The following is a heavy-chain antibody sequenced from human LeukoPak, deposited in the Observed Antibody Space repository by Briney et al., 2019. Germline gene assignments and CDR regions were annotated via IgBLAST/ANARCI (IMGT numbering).Heavy chain of an antibody. V-gene: IGHV3-73*01. CDR3: TRGTGTTLRYYYYYYMDV. CDR1: GFTFSGAA. J-gene: IGHJ6*03. D-gene: IGHD1-1*01. CDR2: IRSKANSYAT. Sequence: PGGSLRVSCAASGFTFSGAAMHWVPQASGKGLEWVGRIRSKANSYATAYAASVKGRFTISRDDSKNTAYLQMNSLKTEDTAVYYCTRGTGTTLRYYYYYYMDVWGKGTTVTVSS.